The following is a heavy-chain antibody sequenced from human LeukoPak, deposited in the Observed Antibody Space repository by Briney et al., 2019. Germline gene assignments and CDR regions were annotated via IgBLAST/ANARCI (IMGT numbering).Heavy chain of an antibody. J-gene: IGHJ4*02. CDR3: ASLAVAGYLDY. CDR1: GYTFTSYG. V-gene: IGHV1-2*02. Sequence: GASVKVSCKASGYTFTSYGISWVRQAPGQGLEWMGWINPNSGGTNYAQKFQGRVTMTRDTSISTAYMELSRLRSDDTAVYYCASLAVAGYLDYWGQGTLVTVSS. CDR2: INPNSGGT. D-gene: IGHD6-19*01.